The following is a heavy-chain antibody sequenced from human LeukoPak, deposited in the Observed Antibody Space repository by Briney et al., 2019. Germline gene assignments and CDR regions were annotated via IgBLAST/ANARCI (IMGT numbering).Heavy chain of an antibody. CDR2: IKQDGSEK. Sequence: GGSLRLSCAASGFTFSSYWMSWVRQAPGKGLEWVANIKQDGSEKYYVDSVKGRFTISRDNAKNSLYLRMNSLRAEDTAVYYCARNFIGYCSGGSCYFDYWGQGTLVTVSS. V-gene: IGHV3-7*04. CDR3: ARNFIGYCSGGSCYFDY. D-gene: IGHD2-15*01. CDR1: GFTFSSYW. J-gene: IGHJ4*02.